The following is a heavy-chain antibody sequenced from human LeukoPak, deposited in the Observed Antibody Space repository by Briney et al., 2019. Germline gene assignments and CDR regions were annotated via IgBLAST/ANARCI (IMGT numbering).Heavy chain of an antibody. Sequence: GGSLRLSCAASGFTFSSYAMHWVRQAPGKGLEWVAVISYDGGNKYYADSVKGGFTISRDNSKNTLYLQMNSLRAEDTAVYYCAREELQYFDIWGQGTMVAVSS. CDR1: GFTFSSYA. V-gene: IGHV3-30-3*01. CDR3: AREELQYFDI. D-gene: IGHD1-26*01. CDR2: ISYDGGNK. J-gene: IGHJ3*02.